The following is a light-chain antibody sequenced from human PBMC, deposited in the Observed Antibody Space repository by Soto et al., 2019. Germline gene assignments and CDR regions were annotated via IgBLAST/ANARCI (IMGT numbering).Light chain of an antibody. CDR3: QQLNSS. CDR2: VTY. Sequence: DLQLTQSPSFLSASVGDRVTITCRASQGISSYLGWYPQKQRKAPKLLIYVTYTLQSGVPSRLSGSGSGTDFTLTISSLQPADFATYYCQQLNSSFGPGTKVDIK. J-gene: IGKJ3*01. V-gene: IGKV1-9*01. CDR1: QGISSY.